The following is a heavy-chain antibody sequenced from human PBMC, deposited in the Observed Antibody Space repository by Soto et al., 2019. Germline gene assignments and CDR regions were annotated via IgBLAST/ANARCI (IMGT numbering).Heavy chain of an antibody. V-gene: IGHV3-30-3*01. D-gene: IGHD6-19*01. Sequence: GGSLRLSCAASGFTLSSYAMHWVRQAPGKGLEWVAVISYDGSNKYYADSVKGRFTISRDNSKNTLYLQMNSLRAEDTAVYYCARVAVAGTWWYYFDYWGQGTLVTVSS. CDR3: ARVAVAGTWWYYFDY. CDR1: GFTLSSYA. CDR2: ISYDGSNK. J-gene: IGHJ4*02.